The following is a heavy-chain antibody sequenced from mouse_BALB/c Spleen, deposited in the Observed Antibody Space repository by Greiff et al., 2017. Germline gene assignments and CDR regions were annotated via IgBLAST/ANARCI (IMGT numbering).Heavy chain of an antibody. J-gene: IGHJ2*01. CDR2: IRNKANGYTT. CDR3: ARDRGNYYGSYDFDY. CDR1: GFTFTDYY. D-gene: IGHD1-1*01. Sequence: EVKLVESGGGLVQPGGSLRLSCATSGFTFTDYYMSWVRQPPGKALEWLGFIRNKANGYTTEYSASVKGRFTISRDNSQSILYLQMNTLRAEDSATYYCARDRGNYYGSYDFDYWGQGTTLTVSS. V-gene: IGHV7-3*02.